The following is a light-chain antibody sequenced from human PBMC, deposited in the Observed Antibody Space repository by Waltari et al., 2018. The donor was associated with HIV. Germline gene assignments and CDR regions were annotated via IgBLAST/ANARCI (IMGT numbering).Light chain of an antibody. J-gene: IGLJ3*02. CDR2: INSDGSH. CDR3: QSWGAGGV. CDR1: SGHITYA. V-gene: IGLV4-69*01. Sequence: VLTQSPSASASLGDSVKLTCTLDSGHITYAIAWHQHRPEKGHRFLMKINSDGSHYKGDDIPDRFSGSSSGAERFLIISRVQSDDEADYYCQSWGAGGVFGGGTKLTVL.